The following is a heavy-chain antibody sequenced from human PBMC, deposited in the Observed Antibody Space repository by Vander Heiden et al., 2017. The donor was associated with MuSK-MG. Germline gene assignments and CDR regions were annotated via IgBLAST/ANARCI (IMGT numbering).Heavy chain of an antibody. V-gene: IGHV3-7*01. CDR1: GFTFSSSW. J-gene: IGHJ4*02. Sequence: EVQLVESGGGLVQPGGSLRLSCAASGFTFSSSWMSWVRQAPGKGLEWVATLTQDGSKKYYVDSVKGRFTISRDNAENSLYLQMNSLRAEDTAVYYCARNLGAPDYWGQGTLVTVSS. CDR2: LTQDGSKK. D-gene: IGHD1-26*01. CDR3: ARNLGAPDY.